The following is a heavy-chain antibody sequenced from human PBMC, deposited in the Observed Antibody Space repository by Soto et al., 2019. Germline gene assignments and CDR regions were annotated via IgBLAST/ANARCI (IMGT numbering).Heavy chain of an antibody. Sequence: ASVKVSCKASGYTFTSYGISWVRQAPGQGLEWMGWISAYNGNTNYAQKLQSRVTMTTDTSTSTAYMELRSLRSDDTAVYYCARKAYGSGSYYDPYYYYYYGMDVWGQGTTVTVS. J-gene: IGHJ6*02. V-gene: IGHV1-18*04. CDR1: GYTFTSYG. CDR3: ARKAYGSGSYYDPYYYYYYGMDV. CDR2: ISAYNGNT. D-gene: IGHD3-10*01.